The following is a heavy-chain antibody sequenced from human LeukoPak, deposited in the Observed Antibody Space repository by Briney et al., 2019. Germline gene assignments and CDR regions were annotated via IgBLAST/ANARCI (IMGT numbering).Heavy chain of an antibody. CDR1: VYTFTGYY. CDR3: ATDYSNYEAFDY. Sequence: GASVKVSCKASVYTFTGYYMHWVRQAPGQGLEWMGWINPNSGGTNYAQKFQGRVTMTRDTSISTAYMELSRLRSDDTAVYYCATDYSNYEAFDYWGQGTLVTVSS. CDR2: INPNSGGT. V-gene: IGHV1-2*02. J-gene: IGHJ4*02. D-gene: IGHD4-11*01.